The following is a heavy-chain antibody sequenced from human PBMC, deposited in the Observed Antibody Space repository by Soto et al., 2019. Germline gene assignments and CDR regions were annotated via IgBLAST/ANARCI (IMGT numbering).Heavy chain of an antibody. Sequence: SEARSHTWTVSGGAIGTSSCYWGCVRQPPGKGLEWIGSIYYSGSTYYNPSLKSRVTISVDTSKNQFSLKLSSVTAADTAVYYCARPYCGGDCYSRLNWFDPWGQGTLVTVS. D-gene: IGHD2-21*02. J-gene: IGHJ5*02. CDR3: ARPYCGGDCYSRLNWFDP. CDR2: IYYSGST. V-gene: IGHV4-39*01. CDR1: GGAIGTSSCY.